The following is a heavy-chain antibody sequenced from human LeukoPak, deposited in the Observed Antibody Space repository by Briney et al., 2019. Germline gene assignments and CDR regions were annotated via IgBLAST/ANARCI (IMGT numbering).Heavy chain of an antibody. Sequence: PGGSLRLSCAASGFTFSSYSMNWVRQAPGKGLEWVSSISSSSSYIYYADSVKGRFTISRDNAKNSMYLQMNSLRAEDTAVYYCARDLKGKFDYWGQGTLVTVSS. CDR2: ISSSSSYI. V-gene: IGHV3-21*01. CDR1: GFTFSSYS. CDR3: ARDLKGKFDY. D-gene: IGHD3-10*01. J-gene: IGHJ4*02.